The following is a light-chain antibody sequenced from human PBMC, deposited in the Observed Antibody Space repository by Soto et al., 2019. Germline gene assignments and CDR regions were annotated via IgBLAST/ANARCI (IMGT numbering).Light chain of an antibody. Sequence: QSALTQPASVSGSRGQSITISCTGTSSDVGGYNYVSWYQQHPGKGPKLLIYEVNNRPSGVSNRFSGSKSGNTASLTISGLQAEDEADYYCNSYTSSSTRVFGGGTKLTVL. V-gene: IGLV2-14*01. J-gene: IGLJ2*01. CDR2: EVN. CDR3: NSYTSSSTRV. CDR1: SSDVGGYNY.